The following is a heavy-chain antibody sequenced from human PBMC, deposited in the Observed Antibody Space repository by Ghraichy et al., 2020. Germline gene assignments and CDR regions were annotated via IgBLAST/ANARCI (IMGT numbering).Heavy chain of an antibody. CDR1: GITVNSYA. Sequence: GGSLRLSCAAAGITVNSYAMSWVRQAPGKGLEWMSVISGSGRNTFYADSMKGRITISKDTSKNTLYLQIYNLRADDTAVYYCAIGGWERGRLDPWGQGPLVPVSS. D-gene: IGHD7-27*01. CDR3: AIGGWERGRLDP. J-gene: IGHJ5*02. V-gene: IGHV3-23*01. CDR2: ISGSGRNT.